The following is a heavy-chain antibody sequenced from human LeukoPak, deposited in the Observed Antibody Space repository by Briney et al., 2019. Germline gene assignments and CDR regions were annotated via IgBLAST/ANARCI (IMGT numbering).Heavy chain of an antibody. V-gene: IGHV4-59*01. D-gene: IGHD6-13*01. J-gene: IGHJ6*03. CDR2: IYYSGST. CDR3: ARTMYSSSWEYYYYYYMDV. CDR1: GGSISSYY. Sequence: SETLSLTRTVSGGSISSYYWSWIRQPPGKGLEWIGYIYYSGSTIYNPSLKSRVTISVDTSKNQFSLKLSSVTAADTAVYYCARTMYSSSWEYYYYYYMDVWGKGTTVTVSS.